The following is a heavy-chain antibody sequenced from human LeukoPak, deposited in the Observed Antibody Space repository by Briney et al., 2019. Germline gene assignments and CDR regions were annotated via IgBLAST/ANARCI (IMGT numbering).Heavy chain of an antibody. CDR1: GGSFSGYY. D-gene: IGHD3-10*01. V-gene: IGHV4-34*01. Sequence: SETLSLTCAVYGGSFSGYYWSWIRQPPGKGLEWIGEINHSGSTNYNPSLKSRVTISLDTSKNQFSLKLNSVTAADTAVYYCAGGRSGYYGSGSYDNWGQGTLVTVSS. CDR3: AGGRSGYYGSGSYDN. CDR2: INHSGST. J-gene: IGHJ4*02.